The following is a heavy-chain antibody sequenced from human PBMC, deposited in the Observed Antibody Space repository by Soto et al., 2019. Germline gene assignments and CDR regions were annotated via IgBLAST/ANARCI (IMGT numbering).Heavy chain of an antibody. J-gene: IGHJ3*02. CDR2: TYYRSKWYN. D-gene: IGHD6-13*01. CDR3: ARSPPDIAAMTFDI. V-gene: IGHV6-1*01. CDR1: GDSGSSNSAA. Sequence: PSQTLSLTCAISGDSGSSNSAAWNRIRQSPSRGLEWLGRTYYRSKWYNDYAVSVKSRITINPDTSKNQFSLQLNSVTPEDTAVYYCARSPPDIAAMTFDIWGQGTMVTVSS.